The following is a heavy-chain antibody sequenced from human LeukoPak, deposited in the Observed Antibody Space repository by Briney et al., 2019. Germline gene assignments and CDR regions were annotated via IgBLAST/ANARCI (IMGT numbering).Heavy chain of an antibody. D-gene: IGHD3-16*01. V-gene: IGHV3-11*01. J-gene: IGHJ4*02. Sequence: GGSLRLSCAASGFTFSDYYMSWIRQTPGKGLEWVSYISSSGYTTYHADSVKGRFTISRDNSKNTLYLQMNSLRAEDTAVYYCAKDPRGGSSPYYFDYWGQGTLVTVSS. CDR3: AKDPRGGSSPYYFDY. CDR1: GFTFSDYY. CDR2: ISSSGYTT.